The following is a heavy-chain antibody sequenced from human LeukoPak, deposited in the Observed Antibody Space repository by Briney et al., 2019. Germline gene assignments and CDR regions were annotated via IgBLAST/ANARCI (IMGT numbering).Heavy chain of an antibody. CDR3: AKISGAYDGYFDY. V-gene: IGHV3-9*01. D-gene: IGHD1-26*01. Sequence: GGSLRLSCAASGFTLDDYAMHWVRQAPGKGLEWVSGISWNSGSIGYADSVKGRFTISRDNAKNSLYLQMNSLRAEDTALYYCAKISGAYDGYFDYWGQGTLFTVSS. CDR2: ISWNSGSI. CDR1: GFTLDDYA. J-gene: IGHJ4*02.